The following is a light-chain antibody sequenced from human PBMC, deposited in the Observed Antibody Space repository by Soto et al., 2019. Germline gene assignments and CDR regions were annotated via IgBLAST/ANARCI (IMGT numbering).Light chain of an antibody. J-gene: IGKJ4*01. Sequence: EIVMTQSPATLSLSPGERATLSCRASQSVSSNLAWYQQKPGQAPSLLIYGASSRAAGIPARFSGSGSWAEFTPPISSLQSEDFAVYYCQQYNNWPLTFGGGTKVEMK. CDR1: QSVSSN. CDR2: GAS. CDR3: QQYNNWPLT. V-gene: IGKV3-15*01.